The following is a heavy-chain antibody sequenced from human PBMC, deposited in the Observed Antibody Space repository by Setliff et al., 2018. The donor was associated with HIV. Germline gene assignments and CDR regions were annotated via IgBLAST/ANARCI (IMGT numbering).Heavy chain of an antibody. V-gene: IGHV1-69*13. CDR3: ASCEGIQKWPFDY. CDR2: LIAMYGTA. Sequence: ASVMVSCKASGGAVSRLTFGWVRQVPGQGLEWMGGLIAMYGTANYAQKFQGRVTMTADDSTNTAYMELSSLRSEDTAMYFCASCEGIQKWPFDYWGQGTLVTVSS. D-gene: IGHD6-13*01. J-gene: IGHJ4*02. CDR1: GGAVSRLT.